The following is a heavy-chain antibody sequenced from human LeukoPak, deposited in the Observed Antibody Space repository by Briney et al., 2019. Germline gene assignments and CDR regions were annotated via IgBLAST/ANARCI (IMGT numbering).Heavy chain of an antibody. CDR2: LYSSGNT. D-gene: IGHD7-27*01. CDR3: ARGWGSFEN. V-gene: IGHV3-53*01. J-gene: IGHJ4*02. Sequence: GGSLRLSCAASGFSVITDYMTWVRQAPGKGLEWVSTLYSSGNTYYADSVKGRFTVSRDNSKNTLFLEMSSLSAEDTAVYFCARGWGSFENWGQGTLVAVSS. CDR1: GFSVITDY.